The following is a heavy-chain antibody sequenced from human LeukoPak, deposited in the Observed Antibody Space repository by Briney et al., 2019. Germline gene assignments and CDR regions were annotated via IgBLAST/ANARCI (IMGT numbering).Heavy chain of an antibody. CDR1: GGSFSGYY. CDR3: ARRGVIAAAGTGYYYYYGMDV. J-gene: IGHJ6*02. V-gene: IGHV4-34*01. CDR2: INHSGST. D-gene: IGHD6-13*01. Sequence: SETLSLTCAVYGGSFSGYYWSWIRQPPGKGLEWIGEINHSGSTNYNPSLKSRVTISVDTSKNQFSLKLSSVTAADTAVYYCARRGVIAAAGTGYYYYYGMDVWGQGTTVTVSS.